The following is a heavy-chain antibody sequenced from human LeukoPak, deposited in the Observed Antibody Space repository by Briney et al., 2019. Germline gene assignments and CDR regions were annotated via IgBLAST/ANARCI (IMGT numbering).Heavy chain of an antibody. CDR1: GFTFSSYA. CDR3: ARGARKGDDYGGFFDY. D-gene: IGHD4-23*01. J-gene: IGHJ4*02. Sequence: PGGSLRLSCEASGFTFSSYAMHWVRQAPGKGLEWVAVISYDGSYEDYADSVKGRFTISRDKSKNTLYLQMNSLKPEDTAVYYCARGARKGDDYGGFFDYWGQGTLVTVSS. V-gene: IGHV3-30*04. CDR2: ISYDGSYE.